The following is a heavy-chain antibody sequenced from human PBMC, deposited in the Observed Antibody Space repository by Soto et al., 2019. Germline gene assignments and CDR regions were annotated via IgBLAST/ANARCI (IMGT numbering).Heavy chain of an antibody. D-gene: IGHD1-1*01. V-gene: IGHV3-23*01. J-gene: IGHJ6*03. CDR1: GFTFSNYA. CDR2: LSASGVST. CDR3: AKLERSYMDV. Sequence: GGSLRLSCAASGFTFSNYAMNWVRQAPGKGLEWVSALSASGVSTYHADSVKGRLTISRDNSKNTLYLQMNCLRAEDTAVYYCAKLERSYMDVWGKGTTVTVSS.